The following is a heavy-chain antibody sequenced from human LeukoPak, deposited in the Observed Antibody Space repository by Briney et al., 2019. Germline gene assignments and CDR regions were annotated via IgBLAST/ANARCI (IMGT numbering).Heavy chain of an antibody. J-gene: IGHJ3*02. CDR1: GGSISGSY. Sequence: SETLSLTCTVSGGSISGSYWSWIREPPGKGLEGCGYIYYSGSTNYNPSLKSRVNILEDTCKNQFSLRQNPVTAAGTAVFYCGRENTMVRGAFDAFDIWGQRTMVTVSS. V-gene: IGHV4-59*12. D-gene: IGHD3-10*01. CDR2: IYYSGST. CDR3: GRENTMVRGAFDAFDI.